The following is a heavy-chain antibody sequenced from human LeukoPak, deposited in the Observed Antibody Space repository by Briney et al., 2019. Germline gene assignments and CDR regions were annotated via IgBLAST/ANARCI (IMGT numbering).Heavy chain of an antibody. Sequence: SETLSLTCAVYGGSFSGYYWSWIRQPPGKGLEWIGEINHSGSTNCNPSLKSRVTISVDTSKNQFSLKLSSVTAADTAVYYCARSIAVAGPRYFDLWGRGTLVTVSS. CDR1: GGSFSGYY. J-gene: IGHJ2*01. CDR2: INHSGST. V-gene: IGHV4-34*01. CDR3: ARSIAVAGPRYFDL. D-gene: IGHD6-19*01.